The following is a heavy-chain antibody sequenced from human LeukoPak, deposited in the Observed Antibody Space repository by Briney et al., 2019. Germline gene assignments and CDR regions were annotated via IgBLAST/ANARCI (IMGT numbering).Heavy chain of an antibody. D-gene: IGHD4-17*01. CDR2: ISSTSIYI. V-gene: IGHV3-21*01. CDR1: GFTFSSYT. CDR3: ARRGNGDYGYDY. J-gene: IGHJ4*02. Sequence: PGGSLRLSCAASGFTFSSYTMNWVRQAPGKGLEWVSSISSTSIYIYYADSVKGRFTISRDNAKNTLYLQMNSLRAEDTAVYYCARRGNGDYGYDYWGQGTLVTVSS.